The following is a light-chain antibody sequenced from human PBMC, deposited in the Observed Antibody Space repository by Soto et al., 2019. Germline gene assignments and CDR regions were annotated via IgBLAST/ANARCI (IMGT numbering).Light chain of an antibody. CDR1: QNINKY. V-gene: IGKV1-39*01. J-gene: IGKJ5*01. CDR3: QQGYSTLVT. Sequence: DIQMTQSPSSLSASVGDRVTITCRASQNINKYLNWYQQKPGKAPKLLISAASNLQSGVPSRFSGSGSETDFTLTISSLQPEDFATYYCQQGYSTLVTFGQGTRLEI. CDR2: AAS.